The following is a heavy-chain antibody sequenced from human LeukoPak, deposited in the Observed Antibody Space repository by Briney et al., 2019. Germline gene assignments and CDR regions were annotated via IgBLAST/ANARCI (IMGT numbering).Heavy chain of an antibody. V-gene: IGHV1-8*01. CDR2: INPENGDT. CDR1: GYIFTSYD. CDR3: ARVHGSSASNY. D-gene: IGHD3-10*01. Sequence: ASVRVSCRASGYIFTSYDITWVRQATGQGLEWMGFINPENGDTGYAQKFQGRITITRDTSISTVYMDLSSLTSEDTAVYFCARVHGSSASNYWGQGSLVTVSS. J-gene: IGHJ4*02.